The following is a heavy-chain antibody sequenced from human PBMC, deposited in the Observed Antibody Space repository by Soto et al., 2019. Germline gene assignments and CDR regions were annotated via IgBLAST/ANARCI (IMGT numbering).Heavy chain of an antibody. J-gene: IGHJ6*02. CDR3: ARDRGYGYGYYYYYYYGMDV. V-gene: IGHV1-2*04. D-gene: IGHD5-18*01. CDR2: INPNSGGT. CDR1: GYTFTGYY. Sequence: ASVKVSCKASGYTFTGYYMHWVRQAPGQGLEWMGWINPNSGGTNYAQKFQGWVTMTRDTSISTAYMELSRLRSDDTAVYYCARDRGYGYGYYYYYYYGMDVWGQGTTVTVSS.